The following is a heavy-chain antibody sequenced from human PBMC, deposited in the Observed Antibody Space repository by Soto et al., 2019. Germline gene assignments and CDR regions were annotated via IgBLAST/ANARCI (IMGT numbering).Heavy chain of an antibody. J-gene: IGHJ4*02. CDR3: ARGIALSAGGYFDY. CDR1: GGTFSSYA. V-gene: IGHV1-69*13. CDR2: IIPIFGTA. Sequence: GASVKVSCKASGGTFSSYAISWVRQAPGQGLEWMGGIIPIFGTANYAQKFQGRVTITADESTSTAYMELSSLRSEDTAVYYCARGIALSAGGYFDYWGQGTLVTVSS.